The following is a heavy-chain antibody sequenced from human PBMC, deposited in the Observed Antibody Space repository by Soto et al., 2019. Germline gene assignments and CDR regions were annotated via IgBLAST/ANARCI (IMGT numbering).Heavy chain of an antibody. Sequence: EVQLLESGGGLVQPGGSLRLSCAASGFTFSSYGMTWVRQAPGKGLEWGSFSSATGAGTYYADSVKGRFTISRDNSKNTLYLQMTSLRADDTAVYYCAKDRRAGGKYGFYSDFWGQGALVIVSS. CDR1: GFTFSSYG. CDR2: SSATGAGT. J-gene: IGHJ4*02. V-gene: IGHV3-23*01. CDR3: AKDRRAGGKYGFYSDF. D-gene: IGHD2-21*01.